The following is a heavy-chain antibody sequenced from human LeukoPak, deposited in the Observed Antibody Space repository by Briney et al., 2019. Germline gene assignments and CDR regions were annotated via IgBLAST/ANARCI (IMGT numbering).Heavy chain of an antibody. J-gene: IGHJ4*02. CDR3: ARGYQRPDY. Sequence: GGSLRLSCAASGFTFNTYTMNWVRQAPGKGLEWVSSISSSSSNIYYADSVKGRFTISRDNAMNSVYLQMNSLRVEDTAVYYCARGYQRPDYWGQGTLITVSS. D-gene: IGHD2-2*01. CDR2: ISSSSSNI. V-gene: IGHV3-21*01. CDR1: GFTFNTYT.